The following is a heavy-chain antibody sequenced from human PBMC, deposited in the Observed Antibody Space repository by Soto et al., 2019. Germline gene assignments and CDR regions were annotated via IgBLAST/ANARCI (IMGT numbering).Heavy chain of an antibody. V-gene: IGHV5-51*01. J-gene: IGHJ3*02. CDR2: IYPGDSDT. Sequence: GESLKISCKGSGYSFTSYWIGWVRQMPGKGLEWMGIIYPGDSDTRYSPSFQGQVTISADKSISTAYLQWSSLKASDTAMYYGARRSRTRNYYDSSGYYGDAFDIWGQGTMVTVSS. D-gene: IGHD3-22*01. CDR3: ARRSRTRNYYDSSGYYGDAFDI. CDR1: GYSFTSYW.